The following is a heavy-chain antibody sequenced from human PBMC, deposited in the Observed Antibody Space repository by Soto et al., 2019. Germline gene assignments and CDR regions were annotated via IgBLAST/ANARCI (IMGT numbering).Heavy chain of an antibody. Sequence: KTSETLSLTCTVSGDSISSYYWSWIRQPPGKGLEWIGYIYYSGSTNYNPSLNSRVTISVDMSKNQVSLKLTSVTAADTAVYYCARTQFLQWFTYYFDYWGQGTLVTVSS. CDR1: GDSISSYY. D-gene: IGHD3-3*01. V-gene: IGHV4-59*01. CDR3: ARTQFLQWFTYYFDY. CDR2: IYYSGST. J-gene: IGHJ4*02.